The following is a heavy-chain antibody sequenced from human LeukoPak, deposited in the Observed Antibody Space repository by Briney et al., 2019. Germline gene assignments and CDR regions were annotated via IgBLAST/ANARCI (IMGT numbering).Heavy chain of an antibody. V-gene: IGHV1-2*02. CDR3: AREYYDILTGYDPYYYMDV. J-gene: IGHJ6*03. Sequence: GASVKVSCKASGYTFTDYYMHWVRQAPGQGLAWMGWINPNSGGTNYAQKFLGRVTMTRDTSISTAYMELSRLKSDDTAVYYCAREYYDILTGYDPYYYMDVWGKGTTVTVSS. D-gene: IGHD3-9*01. CDR1: GYTFTDYY. CDR2: INPNSGGT.